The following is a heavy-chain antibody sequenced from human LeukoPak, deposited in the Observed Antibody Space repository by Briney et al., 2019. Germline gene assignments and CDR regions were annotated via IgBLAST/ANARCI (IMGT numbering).Heavy chain of an antibody. Sequence: PGGSLRLSCAASGITLSVYWMSWVRQAPGKGLEWVANIKQDGSEKYYRDSVQGRFTISRDNAKNSLYLQMNSLRAEDTAVYYCARSGSGYFDYWGQGPLVTVSS. CDR2: IKQDGSEK. CDR1: GITLSVYW. CDR3: ARSGSGYFDY. V-gene: IGHV3-7*01. J-gene: IGHJ4*02.